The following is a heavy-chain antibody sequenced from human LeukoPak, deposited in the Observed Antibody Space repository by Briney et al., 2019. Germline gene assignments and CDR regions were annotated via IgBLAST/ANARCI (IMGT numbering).Heavy chain of an antibody. CDR3: SREAGIATAIVWFDP. Sequence: GSLRLSCAASGFTFSNYGMNWVRQPPGKGLEWIGEINHSGSTNYNPSLKSRVTISVDTSKNQFSLKLSSVTAADTAVYYCSREAGIATAIVWFDPWGQGTLVTVSS. CDR1: GFTFSNYG. V-gene: IGHV4-34*01. D-gene: IGHD6-13*01. J-gene: IGHJ5*02. CDR2: INHSGST.